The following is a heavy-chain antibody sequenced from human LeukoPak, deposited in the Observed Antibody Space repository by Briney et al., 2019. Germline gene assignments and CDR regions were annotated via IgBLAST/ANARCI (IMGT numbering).Heavy chain of an antibody. CDR3: ASSAGPIETYYYDSSGFNWFDP. CDR2: IRQDGSEK. CDR1: GFTFSDYW. J-gene: IGHJ5*02. V-gene: IGHV3-7*01. D-gene: IGHD3-22*01. Sequence: GGSLRLSCAASGFTFSDYWMSWVRQAPGKGLEWEANIRQDGSEKYYVDSVKGRFTISRDNAKNSLYLQMSSLRAEDTAVYYCASSAGPIETYYYDSSGFNWFDPWGQGTLVTVSS.